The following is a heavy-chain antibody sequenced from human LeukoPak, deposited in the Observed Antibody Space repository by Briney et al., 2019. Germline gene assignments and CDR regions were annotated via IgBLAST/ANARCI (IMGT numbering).Heavy chain of an antibody. CDR1: GGSISSGGYY. J-gene: IGHJ4*02. CDR3: ARGSYSGYDADY. D-gene: IGHD5-12*01. CDR2: IYYSGSA. Sequence: SETLSLTCTVSGGSISSGGYYWSWIRQHPGKGLEWLGCIYYSGSAYYNPSLKSRVTISVATSTNQFSLKLSSVTAADTAVYSCARGSYSGYDADYWGQGTLVTVSS. V-gene: IGHV4-31*03.